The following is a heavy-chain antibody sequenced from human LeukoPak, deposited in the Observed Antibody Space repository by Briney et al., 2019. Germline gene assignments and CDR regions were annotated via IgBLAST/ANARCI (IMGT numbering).Heavy chain of an antibody. Sequence: SETLSLTCTVSGGSISSSSYYWGWIRQPPGKGLEWIGSIYYSGSTYYNPSLKSRVTISVDTSKNQFSLKLSSVTAADTAVYYCARLKYYYDSRGYRAEYFQHWGQGTLVTVSS. CDR1: GGSISSSSYY. CDR3: ARLKYYYDSRGYRAEYFQH. CDR2: IYYSGST. V-gene: IGHV4-39*07. D-gene: IGHD3-22*01. J-gene: IGHJ1*01.